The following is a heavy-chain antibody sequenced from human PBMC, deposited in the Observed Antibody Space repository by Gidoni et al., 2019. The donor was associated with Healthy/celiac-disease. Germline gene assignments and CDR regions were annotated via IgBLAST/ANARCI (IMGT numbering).Heavy chain of an antibody. Sequence: QVQLVESGGGVVQPGRSLRPSCAASGFTFSSHGRHWVRTAPGTGLEWVAVIWYDGSNKYYADSVKGRFTISRDNSKNTLYLQMNSLRAEDTAVYYCARDPPYCSSTSCYASSWYRDYYYGMDVWGQGTTVTVSS. J-gene: IGHJ6*02. CDR3: ARDPPYCSSTSCYASSWYRDYYYGMDV. CDR1: GFTFSSHG. D-gene: IGHD2-2*01. V-gene: IGHV3-33*01. CDR2: IWYDGSNK.